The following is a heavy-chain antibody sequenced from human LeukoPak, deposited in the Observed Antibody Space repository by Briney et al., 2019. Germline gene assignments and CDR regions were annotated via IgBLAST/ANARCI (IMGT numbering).Heavy chain of an antibody. D-gene: IGHD3-16*02. J-gene: IGHJ6*03. CDR3: ARAFYPGYYSYMAV. CDR2: IYYSGNT. V-gene: IGHV4-61*01. Sequence: SETLSLTCSVSGDSLSRSSYYWSWIRQPPGKGLEWIGYIYYSGNTNYSPSLKSRVTISVDTSKNQFSLKLSSVTAADTAVYYCARAFYPGYYSYMAVWGKGTTVTVSS. CDR1: GDSLSRSSYY.